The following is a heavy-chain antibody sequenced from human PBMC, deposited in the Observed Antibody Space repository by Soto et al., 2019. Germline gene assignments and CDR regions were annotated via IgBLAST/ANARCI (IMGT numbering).Heavy chain of an antibody. CDR1: GGSISSYY. D-gene: IGHD3-10*01. CDR3: ARLRGPQGYSYYGMDV. V-gene: IGHV4-59*08. Sequence: QVQLQESGPGLVKPSETLSLTCTVSGGSISSYYWSWIRQPPGKGLEWIGYIYYSGSTNYNPSLKRRVTISADTSKNQFSLKLSSVTAADTAVYYCARLRGPQGYSYYGMDVWGQGTTVTVSS. J-gene: IGHJ6*02. CDR2: IYYSGST.